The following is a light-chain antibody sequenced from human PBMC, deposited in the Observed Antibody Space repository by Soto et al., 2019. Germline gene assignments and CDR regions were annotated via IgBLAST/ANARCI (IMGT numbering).Light chain of an antibody. J-gene: IGKJ2*01. CDR2: GAA. Sequence: EIVLTQSPGTLSLSPGERATLSCRASQSVSSYLAWYQQKPGQAPRLLIYGAASRASGIPDRFSGSGSGTDFTLTISRLEPEDFALYHCQQYGSSPLTFGQGTKLEIK. CDR3: QQYGSSPLT. V-gene: IGKV3-20*01. CDR1: QSVSSY.